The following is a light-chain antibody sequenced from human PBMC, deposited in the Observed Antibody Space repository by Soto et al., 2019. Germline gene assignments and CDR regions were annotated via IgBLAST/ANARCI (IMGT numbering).Light chain of an antibody. CDR1: QNLVYSDGNTF. CDR2: QVS. V-gene: IGKV2-30*01. J-gene: IGKJ4*01. CDR3: IQATHWPLT. Sequence: DVLLTQSPVSLPVTLGQPASISCRSSQNLVYSDGNTFLSWFQQRPGQSPRRLIYQVSKRDSGVPDRFSGSGSVTEFTMKISRVEAEDVEIYYCIQATHWPLTFGGGTKVEI.